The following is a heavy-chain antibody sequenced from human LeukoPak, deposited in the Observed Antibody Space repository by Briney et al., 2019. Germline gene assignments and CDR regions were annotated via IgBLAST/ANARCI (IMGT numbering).Heavy chain of an antibody. V-gene: IGHV3-7*01. D-gene: IGHD6-13*01. CDR3: ARAPGLWAAGTGIDY. CDR1: GLTFSAYW. J-gene: IGHJ4*02. CDR2: VKEDVGEK. Sequence: GGSLRLSCAASGLTFSAYWMTWVRQAPGKGLEWVASVKEDVGEKYYVDSVKGRFTISRDNAKNSLYLQMNSLRAEDTAVYYCARAPGLWAAGTGIDYWGQGTLVTVSS.